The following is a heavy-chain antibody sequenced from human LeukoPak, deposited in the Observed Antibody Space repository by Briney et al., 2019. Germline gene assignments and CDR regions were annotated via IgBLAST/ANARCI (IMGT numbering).Heavy chain of an antibody. V-gene: IGHV1-2*02. Sequence: ASVKVSYKASGYTFTGYYMHWVRQAPGQGLEWMGWINPNSGGTNYAQKFQGRVTMTRDTSISTAYMELSRLRSDDTAVYYCARRKYCSGGSCYLGYYYYGMDVWGQGTTVTVSS. CDR3: ARRKYCSGGSCYLGYYYYGMDV. D-gene: IGHD2-15*01. CDR2: INPNSGGT. J-gene: IGHJ6*02. CDR1: GYTFTGYY.